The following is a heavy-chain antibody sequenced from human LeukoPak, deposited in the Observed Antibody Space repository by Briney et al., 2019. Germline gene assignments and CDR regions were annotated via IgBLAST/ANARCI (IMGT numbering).Heavy chain of an antibody. J-gene: IGHJ4*02. D-gene: IGHD6-13*01. CDR2: IYTSGST. CDR3: ARYSSSWTNDY. Sequence: SETLSLTCTVSGGSISSGSYYWSWIRQPAGKGLEWIGRIYTSGSTNYNPSLKSRVTISVDTSKNQFSLKLSSVTAADTAVYYCARYSSSWTNDYWGQGTLVTVSS. V-gene: IGHV4-61*02. CDR1: GGSISSGSYY.